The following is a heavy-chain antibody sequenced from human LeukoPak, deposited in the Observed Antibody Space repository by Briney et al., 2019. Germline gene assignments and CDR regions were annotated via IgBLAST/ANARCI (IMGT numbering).Heavy chain of an antibody. CDR3: ASRRGWKQQLVYFDY. CDR1: GGSISSYY. V-gene: IGHV4-59*08. D-gene: IGHD6-13*01. Sequence: SETLSLTCTVSGGSISSYYWSWVRHPPGKGLEWVGYLFHSGTPSYNPSLKSRVTISADTSKNLFFLTLNSTTAADTTVYFCASRRGWKQQLVYFDYWGQGTLATVSS. CDR2: LFHSGTP. J-gene: IGHJ4*02.